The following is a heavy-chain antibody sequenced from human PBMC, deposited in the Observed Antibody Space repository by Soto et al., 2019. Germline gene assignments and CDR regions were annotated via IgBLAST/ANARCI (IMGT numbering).Heavy chain of an antibody. CDR1: GFTFSSYG. CDR3: AKDRRKVVVAAPFDY. V-gene: IGHV3-30*18. Sequence: QVQLVESGGGVVQPGRSLRLSCAASGFTFSSYGMHWVRQAPGKGLEWVAVISYDGSNKYYADSVKGRFTISRDNSKNTLYLQMNSLRAEDTAVYYCAKDRRKVVVAAPFDYWGQRTLVTVSS. CDR2: ISYDGSNK. J-gene: IGHJ4*02. D-gene: IGHD2-15*01.